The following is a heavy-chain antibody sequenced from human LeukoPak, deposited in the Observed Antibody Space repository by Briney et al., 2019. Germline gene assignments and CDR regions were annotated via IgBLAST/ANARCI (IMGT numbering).Heavy chain of an antibody. D-gene: IGHD6-19*01. CDR3: ARDAAGESSGWYADWYFDL. Sequence: PGGSLRLSCAASGFTFSSYGMHWVRQAPGKGLEWVAVIWYDGSNKYYADSVKGRFTISRDNSKNTLYLQMNSLRAEDTAVYYCARDAAGESSGWYADWYFDLRGRGTLVTVSS. CDR2: IWYDGSNK. CDR1: GFTFSSYG. J-gene: IGHJ2*01. V-gene: IGHV3-33*01.